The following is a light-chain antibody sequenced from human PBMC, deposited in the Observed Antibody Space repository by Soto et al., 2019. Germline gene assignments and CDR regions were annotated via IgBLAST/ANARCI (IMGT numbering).Light chain of an antibody. Sequence: EIVLTQSPGTLSLSPGERATLSCRASQSVSSSYLAWYQQKPGQAPRLLIYGASSRATGIPDRFSGSGSGTDFPLTISRLEPEDFSVYYCQQYCSSPLLTFGGGTKVEIK. CDR2: GAS. V-gene: IGKV3-20*01. CDR1: QSVSSSY. J-gene: IGKJ4*01. CDR3: QQYCSSPLLT.